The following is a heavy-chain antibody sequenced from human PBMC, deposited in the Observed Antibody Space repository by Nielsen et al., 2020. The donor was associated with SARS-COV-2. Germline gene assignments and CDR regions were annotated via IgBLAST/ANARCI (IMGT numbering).Heavy chain of an antibody. CDR2: IYYSGST. J-gene: IGHJ4*02. Sequence: SETLSLTCTVSRGSISSYYWSWIRQPPGKGLEWIGYIYYSGSTNYNPSLKSRVTISVDTSKNQFSLKLSSVTAADTAVYYCARGYCSGGSCYSGYFDYWGQGTLVTVSS. CDR1: RGSISSYY. CDR3: ARGYCSGGSCYSGYFDY. D-gene: IGHD2-15*01. V-gene: IGHV4-59*01.